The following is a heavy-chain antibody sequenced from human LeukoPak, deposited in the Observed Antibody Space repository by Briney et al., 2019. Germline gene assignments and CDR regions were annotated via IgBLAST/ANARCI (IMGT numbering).Heavy chain of an antibody. V-gene: IGHV3-23*01. J-gene: IGHJ5*02. Sequence: GGSLRLSCAASGFTFSSYWMNWARQAPGKGLEWVSAISGSGGSTYYADSVKGRFTISRDNSKNTLYLQMNSLRAEDTAVYYCAKDSSGYSSGWKESWGQGTLVTVSS. CDR1: GFTFSSYW. D-gene: IGHD6-19*01. CDR3: AKDSSGYSSGWKES. CDR2: ISGSGGST.